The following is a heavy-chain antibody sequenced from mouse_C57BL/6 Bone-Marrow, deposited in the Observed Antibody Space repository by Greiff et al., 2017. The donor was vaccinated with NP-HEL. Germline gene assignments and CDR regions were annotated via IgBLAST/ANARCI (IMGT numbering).Heavy chain of an antibody. CDR1: GFNIKDDY. Sequence: EVQLQQSGAELVRPGASVKLSCTASGFNIKDDYMHWVKLRSEQGLEWSGWIDPEYGATAYASKFQGKATITADKSSNTAYLQLSSLTSEDTDVYYCTTYDYDVDYAMDYWGQGTSVTVSS. CDR2: IDPEYGAT. D-gene: IGHD2-4*01. CDR3: TTYDYDVDYAMDY. J-gene: IGHJ4*01. V-gene: IGHV14-4*01.